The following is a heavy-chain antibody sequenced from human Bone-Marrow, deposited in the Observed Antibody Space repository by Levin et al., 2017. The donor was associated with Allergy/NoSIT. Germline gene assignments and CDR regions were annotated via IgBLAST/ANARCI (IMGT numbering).Heavy chain of an antibody. Sequence: GGSLRLSCRASGSTFNDYYIHWIRQAPGQGLEWMGRINPDGGGTKFSQKFEGRVTLTRDTSIRTVNLELSSLRSDDTAVYFCARDLVGVDAFDFWGQGTMIIVSS. V-gene: IGHV1-2*02. CDR3: ARDLVGVDAFDF. D-gene: IGHD1-26*01. CDR2: INPDGGGT. J-gene: IGHJ3*01. CDR1: GSTFNDYY.